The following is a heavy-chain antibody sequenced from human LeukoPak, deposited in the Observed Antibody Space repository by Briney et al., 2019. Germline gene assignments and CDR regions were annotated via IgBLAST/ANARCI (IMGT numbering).Heavy chain of an antibody. V-gene: IGHV1-2*02. J-gene: IGHJ4*02. CDR3: ASGYYYDSSGYYYTSWGH. D-gene: IGHD3-22*01. Sequence: ASVKVSCKASGYTFTGYYMHWVRQAPGQGLEWMGWINPNSGGTNYAQKFQGRVTMTRNTSISTAYMELSSLRSEDTAVYYCASGYYYDSSGYYYTSWGHWGQGTLVTVSS. CDR1: GYTFTGYY. CDR2: INPNSGGT.